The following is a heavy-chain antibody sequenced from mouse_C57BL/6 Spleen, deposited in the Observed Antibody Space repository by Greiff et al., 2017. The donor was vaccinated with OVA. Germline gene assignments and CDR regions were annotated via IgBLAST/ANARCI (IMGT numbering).Heavy chain of an antibody. CDR1: GYAFSSYW. J-gene: IGHJ4*01. D-gene: IGHD1-1*01. V-gene: IGHV1-80*01. CDR3: ARGNLITTVVAHAMDY. CDR2: IYPGDGDT. Sequence: VQLQQSGAELVKPGASVKISCKASGYAFSSYWMNWVKQRPGKGLEWIGQIYPGDGDTNYNGKFKGKATLTADKSSSTAYMQLSSLTSEDSAVYFCARGNLITTVVAHAMDYWGQGTSVTVSS.